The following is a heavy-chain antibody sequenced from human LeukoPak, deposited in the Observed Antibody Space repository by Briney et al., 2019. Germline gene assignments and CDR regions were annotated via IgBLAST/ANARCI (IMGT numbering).Heavy chain of an antibody. D-gene: IGHD3-10*01. CDR2: IYTSGST. Sequence: SETLSLTCTVSGGSISSYYWSWIRQPPGKGLEWIGRIYTSGSTNYNPSLKSRVTMSVDTSKNQFSLKLSSVTAADTAVYYCARDRGVRKDYYYYYGMDVWGQGTTVTVSS. CDR1: GGSISSYY. V-gene: IGHV4-4*07. J-gene: IGHJ6*02. CDR3: ARDRGVRKDYYYYYGMDV.